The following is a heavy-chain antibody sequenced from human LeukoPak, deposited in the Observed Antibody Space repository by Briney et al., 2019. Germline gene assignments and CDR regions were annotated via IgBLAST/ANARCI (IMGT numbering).Heavy chain of an antibody. Sequence: GASVKVSCKASGGTFSSYAISWVRQAPGQGLEWMGGISAYNGNTNYAQKLQGRVTVTRDTSTSTVYMELSSLRSEDTAVYYCARGYKRELNAFDIWGQGTMVTVSS. V-gene: IGHV1-18*01. CDR2: ISAYNGNT. CDR3: ARGYKRELNAFDI. J-gene: IGHJ3*02. D-gene: IGHD1-26*01. CDR1: GGTFSSYA.